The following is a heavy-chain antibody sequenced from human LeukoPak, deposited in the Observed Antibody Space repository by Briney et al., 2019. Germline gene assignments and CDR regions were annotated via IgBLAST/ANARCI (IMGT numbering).Heavy chain of an antibody. CDR2: ISAYNGNT. J-gene: IGHJ4*02. Sequence: ASVKVSCKASRYTFTSYGISWVRQAPGQGLEWMGWISAYNGNTNYAQELQGRVTMTTDTSTSTAYMELRSLRSDDTAVYYCARDLIDKGMASFLDYWGQGTLVTVSS. D-gene: IGHD5-24*01. CDR3: ARDLIDKGMASFLDY. V-gene: IGHV1-18*01. CDR1: RYTFTSYG.